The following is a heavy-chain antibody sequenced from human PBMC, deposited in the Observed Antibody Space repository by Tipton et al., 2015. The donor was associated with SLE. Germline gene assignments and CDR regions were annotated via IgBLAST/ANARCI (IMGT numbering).Heavy chain of an antibody. Sequence: TLSLTCAVYGGSFSGYYWSWIRQPPGKGLEWIGEINHSGSTNYNPSLKSRVTISVDTSKNQFSLKLSSVTAADTAVDYCARSFRGSSVVRRAFDIWGQGTMVTVSS. CDR3: ARSFRGSSVVRRAFDI. CDR2: INHSGST. CDR1: GGSFSGYY. J-gene: IGHJ3*02. D-gene: IGHD6-19*01. V-gene: IGHV4-34*01.